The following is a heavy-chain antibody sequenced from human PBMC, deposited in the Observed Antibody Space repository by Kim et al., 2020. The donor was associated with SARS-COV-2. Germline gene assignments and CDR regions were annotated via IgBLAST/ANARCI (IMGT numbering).Heavy chain of an antibody. CDR1: GFSLSTSGMC. CDR3: ARKVADSGGYYGHFDR. V-gene: IGHV2-70*11. D-gene: IGHD1-26*01. J-gene: IGHJ4*02. Sequence: SGPTLVNPTQTLTLTCTLSGFSLSTSGMCVSWIRQPPGKALEWLARIDWDDDKYYSRSLKTRLTISKDTSKNQVVLTMTNMDPVDTATYYCARKVADSGGYYGHFDRWGLGTLVTVSS. CDR2: IDWDDDK.